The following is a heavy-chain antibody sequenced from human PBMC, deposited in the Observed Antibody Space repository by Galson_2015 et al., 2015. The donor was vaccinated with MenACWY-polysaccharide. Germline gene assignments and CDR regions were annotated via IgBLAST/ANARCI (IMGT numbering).Heavy chain of an antibody. CDR2: ISTSGST. J-gene: IGHJ4*02. CDR1: RGSISSYY. D-gene: IGHD5-12*01. CDR3: ARVGYSGYDSRFEH. Sequence: LSLTCTVSRGSISSYYWSWIRQPAGKGLEWIGHISTSGSTVYNPSLKSRVTLSLDMSNNQLSLKLTSVTAADTAVYYCARVGYSGYDSRFEHWGQGTLVAVSS. V-gene: IGHV4-4*07.